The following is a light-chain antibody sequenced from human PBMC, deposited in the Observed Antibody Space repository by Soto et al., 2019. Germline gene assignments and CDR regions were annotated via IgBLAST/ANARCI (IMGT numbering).Light chain of an antibody. CDR2: GAS. CDR1: QSVSSS. V-gene: IGKV3-15*01. Sequence: EIVMTQSPATLSVSPGERATLSCRASQSVSSSLAWYQQKPGQAPRLLIYGASTRATGIPARFSGSGSGTEFTLTISSLQSEDFAVYYCQQAGTFGPGTKVDIK. J-gene: IGKJ3*01. CDR3: QQAGT.